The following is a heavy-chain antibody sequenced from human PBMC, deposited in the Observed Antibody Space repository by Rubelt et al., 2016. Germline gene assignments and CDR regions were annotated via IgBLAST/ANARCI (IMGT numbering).Heavy chain of an antibody. Sequence: PGKGLEWVANIKQDGSEKYYVDSVKGRFTISRDNAKNSLYLQMNSLRAEDTAVYYCAFHGTYYRWYWGQGTLVTVSS. CDR3: AFHGTYYRWY. V-gene: IGHV3-7*03. D-gene: IGHD1-26*01. CDR2: IKQDGSEK. J-gene: IGHJ4*02.